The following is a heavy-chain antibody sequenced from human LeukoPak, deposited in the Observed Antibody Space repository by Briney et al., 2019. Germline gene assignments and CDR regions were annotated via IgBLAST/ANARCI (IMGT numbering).Heavy chain of an antibody. J-gene: IGHJ6*02. D-gene: IGHD3-3*02. CDR3: ARDVTVYLHSYGMDV. V-gene: IGHV3-21*01. CDR1: GFTFSSYS. CDR2: ISSSSSYI. Sequence: TAGGSLRLSCAASGFTFSSYSMNWVRQAPGKGLEWVSSISSSSSYIYYADSVKGRFTISRDNAKNSPYLQMNSLRAEDTAVYYCARDVTVYLHSYGMDVWGQGTTVTVSS.